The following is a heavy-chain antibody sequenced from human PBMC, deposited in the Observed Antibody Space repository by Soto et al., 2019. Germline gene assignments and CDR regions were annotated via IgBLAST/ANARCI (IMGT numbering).Heavy chain of an antibody. V-gene: IGHV3-33*01. Sequence: GGSLILSCAAPGFTFSTYVMHLVRQAPGKGLEGVAVVCYYGIRRXXXDSVKGRXXISRDSSKNTLYLQMXMRRAEYTAVYYCARDGEHWLDGPYYFDYWGQGT. CDR2: VCYYGIRR. J-gene: IGHJ4*02. D-gene: IGHD6-19*01. CDR1: GFTFSTYV. CDR3: ARDGEHWLDGPYYFDY.